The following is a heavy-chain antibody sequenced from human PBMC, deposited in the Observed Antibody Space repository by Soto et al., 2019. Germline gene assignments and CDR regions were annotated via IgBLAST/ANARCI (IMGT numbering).Heavy chain of an antibody. CDR2: IYYSGST. CDR3: ARVMSRSAGWLDS. J-gene: IGHJ5*01. CDR1: GCSISSGGYY. D-gene: IGHD6-6*01. Sequence: SETLSLTCTVSGCSISSGGYYWSWIRQHPGKGLEWIGYIYYSGSTYYNPSLKSRVTISVDTSKNQFSLKLSSVTAADTAVYYCARVMSRSAGWLDSRGQGTLVTVSS. V-gene: IGHV4-31*03.